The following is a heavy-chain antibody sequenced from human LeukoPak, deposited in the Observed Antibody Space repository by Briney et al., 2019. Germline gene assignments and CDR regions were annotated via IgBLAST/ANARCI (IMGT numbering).Heavy chain of an antibody. CDR3: AKMGKTYYDFWSESNTRGPFDY. J-gene: IGHJ4*02. D-gene: IGHD3-3*01. Sequence: EASVKVSCKASGYTFTSYGISWVRQAPGQGLEWMGRITPRGGTTNYAQKFRGRVTMTSDTSTSTIYMELSSLRSEDTAVYYCAKMGKTYYDFWSESNTRGPFDYWGQGTLVTVSS. V-gene: IGHV1-46*01. CDR2: ITPRGGTT. CDR1: GYTFTSYG.